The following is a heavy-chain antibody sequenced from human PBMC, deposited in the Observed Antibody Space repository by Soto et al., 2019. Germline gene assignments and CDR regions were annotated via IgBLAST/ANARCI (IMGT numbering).Heavy chain of an antibody. CDR1: GFTVSNAW. J-gene: IGHJ3*02. Sequence: GGSLRLSCAASGFTVSNAWMSWVRQAPGKGLEWVGRIKSKTDGGTTDYAAPVKGRFTISRDDSKNTLYLQMNSLKTEDTAVYYCTTDSVSYCSSTSCYFAAFDIWGQGTMVTVSS. CDR2: IKSKTDGGTT. V-gene: IGHV3-15*01. D-gene: IGHD2-2*01. CDR3: TTDSVSYCSSTSCYFAAFDI.